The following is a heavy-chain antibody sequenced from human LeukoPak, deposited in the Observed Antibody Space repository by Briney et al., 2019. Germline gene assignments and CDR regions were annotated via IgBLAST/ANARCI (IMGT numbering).Heavy chain of an antibody. CDR1: GGSVSSYY. D-gene: IGHD6-19*01. V-gene: IGHV4-4*09. Sequence: PSETLSLTCTVSGGSVSSYYWSWIRQPPGKGLEWIGYIYNSENTKYNSSLESRVTISVDTSKNQFFLKLSSVTAADTAVYYCARFHSGPSGWYVLWYFDHWGRGTLVTVSS. CDR2: IYNSENT. CDR3: ARFHSGPSGWYVLWYFDH. J-gene: IGHJ2*01.